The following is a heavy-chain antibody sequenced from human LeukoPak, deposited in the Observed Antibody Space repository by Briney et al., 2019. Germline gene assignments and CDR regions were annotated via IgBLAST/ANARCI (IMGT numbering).Heavy chain of an antibody. D-gene: IGHD5-18*01. Sequence: SETLSLTCAVYGGSFSGYYWSWIRQPPGKGLEWIGEINHSGSTDYNPSLKSRVTISVDTSKNQFSLELSSVTTADTALYYCARGRYSYGTFDYWGQGTLVTVSS. CDR2: INHSGST. CDR3: ARGRYSYGTFDY. J-gene: IGHJ4*02. CDR1: GGSFSGYY. V-gene: IGHV4-34*01.